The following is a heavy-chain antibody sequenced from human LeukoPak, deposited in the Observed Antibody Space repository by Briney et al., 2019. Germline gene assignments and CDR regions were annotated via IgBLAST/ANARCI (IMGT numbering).Heavy chain of an antibody. CDR3: ARHPYSGSYHFDY. V-gene: IGHV1-2*02. CDR2: INPNSGGT. D-gene: IGHD1-26*01. Sequence: ASVKVSWKASGYIFTGYYMHWVRQAPGQGLEWMGWINPNSGGTNSAQKFQGRVTMTRDTSISTAYMELSRLTSDDTAVYYCARHPYSGSYHFDYWGQGTLVTVSS. CDR1: GYIFTGYY. J-gene: IGHJ4*02.